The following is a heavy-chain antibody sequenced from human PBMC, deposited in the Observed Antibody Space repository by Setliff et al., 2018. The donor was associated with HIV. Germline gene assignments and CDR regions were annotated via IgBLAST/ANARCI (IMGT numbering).Heavy chain of an antibody. Sequence: GASVKVSCKASGYTFTDYYMHWVQQAPGKGLEWMGRVDPEDGETIYAEKFQGRVTITADTSTDTAYMELSSLRSEDTAVYYCLVHRTRFDYWGQGTLVTVSS. J-gene: IGHJ4*02. CDR1: GYTFTDYY. V-gene: IGHV1-69-2*01. CDR3: LVHRTRFDY. D-gene: IGHD2-2*01. CDR2: VDPEDGET.